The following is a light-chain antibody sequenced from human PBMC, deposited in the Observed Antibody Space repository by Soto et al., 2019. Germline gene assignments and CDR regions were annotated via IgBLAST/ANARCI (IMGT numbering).Light chain of an antibody. CDR1: QSVSSN. CDR2: DAS. Sequence: IVMTQSPANRSVSPGERATLSCRASQSVSSNLAWYQQKPGQAPRLLIYDASTRATVIPARFSGSGSGTEFTLTISSLQSADFAVYYCQQYNDWPTITFGQGTRLEIK. CDR3: QQYNDWPTIT. J-gene: IGKJ5*01. V-gene: IGKV3-15*01.